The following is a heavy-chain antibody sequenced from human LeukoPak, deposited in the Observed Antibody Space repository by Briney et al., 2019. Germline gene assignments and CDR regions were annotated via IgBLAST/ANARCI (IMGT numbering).Heavy chain of an antibody. CDR2: IRSKAYGGTT. J-gene: IGHJ4*02. CDR1: GFTFGDYA. Sequence: GGSLRLSCTASGFTFGDYAMSWVRQAPGKGLEWVGFIRSKAYGGTTEYAASVKGRFTISRDDSKSIAYLQMNSLKTEDTAVYYCTRVWGLRFLEWLYDYWGQGTLVTVSS. D-gene: IGHD3-3*01. CDR3: TRVWGLRFLEWLYDY. V-gene: IGHV3-49*04.